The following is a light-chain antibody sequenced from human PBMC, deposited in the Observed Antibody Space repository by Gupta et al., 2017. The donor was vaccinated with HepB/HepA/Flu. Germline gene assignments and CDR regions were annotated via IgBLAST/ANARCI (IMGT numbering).Light chain of an antibody. CDR2: AAS. Sequence: IQLTQSPSSLSASVGDRVAITCRASQNIDVYLNWYQQKPGKAPKLLIYAASNLHSGVSSRFSGSGSGTDVTRSIRGLQPEDVATYYCQPSYQTRTFGQGTK. J-gene: IGKJ1*01. CDR3: QPSYQTRT. V-gene: IGKV1-39*01. CDR1: QNIDVY.